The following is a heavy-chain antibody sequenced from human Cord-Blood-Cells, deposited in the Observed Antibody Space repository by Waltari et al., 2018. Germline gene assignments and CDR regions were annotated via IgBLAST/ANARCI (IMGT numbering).Heavy chain of an antibody. CDR2: IYYSGST. CDR1: GGPISSYY. CDR3: AFAFWSGLNYMDV. V-gene: IGHV4-59*01. Sequence: QVQLQESGPGLVKPSETLSLTCTVSGGPISSYYWSWIRQPPGKGLEWIGYIYYSGSTNYNPSLKSRVTISVDTSKNQFSLKLSSVTAADTAVYYCAFAFWSGLNYMDVWGKGTTVTVSS. D-gene: IGHD3-3*01. J-gene: IGHJ6*03.